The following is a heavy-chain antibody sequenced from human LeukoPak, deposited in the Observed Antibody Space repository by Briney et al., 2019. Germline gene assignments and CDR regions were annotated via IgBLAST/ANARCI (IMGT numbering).Heavy chain of an antibody. CDR2: ISGSGGST. CDR1: GFTFSSYG. D-gene: IGHD3-10*01. J-gene: IGHJ5*02. CDR3: AKGSPIRGGGVNCFVP. Sequence: GGSLRLSCAASGFTFSSYGMSWVRQAPGKGLEWVSGISGSGGSTYYADSVKGRFTISRAKSKNTPYLQMDCMSGKDSGVCNCAKGSPIRGGGVNCFVPWGQGTLVTVSS. V-gene: IGHV3-23*01.